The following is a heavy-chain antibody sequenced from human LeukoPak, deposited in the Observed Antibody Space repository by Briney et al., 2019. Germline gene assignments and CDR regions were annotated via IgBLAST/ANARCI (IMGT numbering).Heavy chain of an antibody. CDR3: ARMQAADTEVIDY. Sequence: GGSLRLSCAASGFTFSTYWMHWVRQAPGKGLVWVSRINSDGSITNYADSVKGRFTISRDNAKNTLYLQMNSLRAEDTAVYYCARMQAADTEVIDYWGQGTLVAVSS. V-gene: IGHV3-74*01. D-gene: IGHD6-13*01. CDR1: GFTFSTYW. CDR2: INSDGSIT. J-gene: IGHJ4*02.